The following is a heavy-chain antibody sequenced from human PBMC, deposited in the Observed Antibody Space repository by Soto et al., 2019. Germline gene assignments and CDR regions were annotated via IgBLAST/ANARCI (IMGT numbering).Heavy chain of an antibody. J-gene: IGHJ4*02. V-gene: IGHV3-74*03. D-gene: IGHD3-10*01. CDR1: GLTFRSYW. Sequence: EVQLVESGGGLVQPGESLRLSCAASGLTFRSYWMHWVRQAPGKGLVWVSRINTDGSVAMYVDSVKGRFTISRYNAKNTLYLHMNSLRAEDTAVYYCVRDRELWRVDSWGQGTLVTVSS. CDR2: INTDGSVA. CDR3: VRDRELWRVDS.